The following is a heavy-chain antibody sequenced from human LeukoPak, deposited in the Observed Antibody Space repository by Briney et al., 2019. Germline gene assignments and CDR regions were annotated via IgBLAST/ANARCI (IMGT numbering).Heavy chain of an antibody. CDR3: ARDWGVREYYFDY. CDR2: ISYDGSNK. CDR1: VFTFSSYA. Sequence: GGSLRLSCAASVFTFSSYAMHWVRQAPGKGLEWVAVISYDGSNKYYADSVKGRFTISRDNSKNTLYLQMNSLRAEDTAVYYCARDWGVREYYFDYWGQGTLVTVSS. V-gene: IGHV3-30*04. D-gene: IGHD2-8*01. J-gene: IGHJ4*02.